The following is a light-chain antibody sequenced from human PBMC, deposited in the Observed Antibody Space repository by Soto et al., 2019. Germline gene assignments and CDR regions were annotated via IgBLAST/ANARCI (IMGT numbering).Light chain of an antibody. CDR3: QQYGRSLT. Sequence: EIVLTQSPGTLSLSPGERATLSCRASQSVSSSYLAWYQQKPGQAPRLLIYDASSRATGIPDRFSGSGSGTDFTLTISRLEPEEFAMYYCQQYGRSLTFGGGTKVESK. CDR1: QSVSSSY. J-gene: IGKJ4*01. CDR2: DAS. V-gene: IGKV3-20*01.